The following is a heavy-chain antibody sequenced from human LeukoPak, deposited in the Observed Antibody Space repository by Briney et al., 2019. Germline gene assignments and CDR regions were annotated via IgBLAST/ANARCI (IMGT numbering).Heavy chain of an antibody. V-gene: IGHV3-23*01. Sequence: GGSLRLSWAASGFTFSREAMSWVRQAPGKGLDWGSGINSNGGRTYYADSVKGRFTISRDNSKNTVYLQMNSLRSEDTAVYYCARVRFLEWLSFDYWGRGTLVTVSS. CDR2: INSNGGRT. CDR1: GFTFSREA. CDR3: ARVRFLEWLSFDY. J-gene: IGHJ4*02. D-gene: IGHD3-3*01.